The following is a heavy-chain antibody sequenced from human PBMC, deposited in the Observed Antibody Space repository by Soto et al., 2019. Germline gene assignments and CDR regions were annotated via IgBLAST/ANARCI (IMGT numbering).Heavy chain of an antibody. V-gene: IGHV4-31*03. D-gene: IGHD2-2*01. J-gene: IGHJ4*02. CDR3: ARCRDAFGFDS. Sequence: QVQLQESGPGLVEPSQTLSLTCSVSGGFISRGGYYWSWIRQFPGKGLEWIGYIHYRGSTYYNPSLKSRGSISVDMSKNQLSLNLTSVTGADTAVYYCARCRDAFGFDSWGQGTLVTVSS. CDR2: IHYRGST. CDR1: GGFISRGGYY.